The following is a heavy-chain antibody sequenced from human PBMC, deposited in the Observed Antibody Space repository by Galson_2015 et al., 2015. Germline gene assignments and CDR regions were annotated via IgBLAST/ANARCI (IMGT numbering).Heavy chain of an antibody. Sequence: SLRLSCAASGFTFSSYSMHWVRQAPGKGLVWVAGISCDGSNKYYADSVKGRITISRDNSKNTLYLQMNSLRADDTAVYYCARAPAKTPFGDRCPLGCSGPGTLVTVSS. CDR3: ARAPAKTPFGDRCPLGC. J-gene: IGHJ4*01. CDR2: ISCDGSNK. CDR1: GFTFSSYS. V-gene: IGHV3-30-3*01. D-gene: IGHD3-10*01.